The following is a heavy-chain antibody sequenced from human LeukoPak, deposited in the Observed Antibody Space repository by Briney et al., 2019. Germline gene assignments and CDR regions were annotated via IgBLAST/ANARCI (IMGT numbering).Heavy chain of an antibody. V-gene: IGHV1-18*01. D-gene: IGHD3-22*01. CDR2: ISAYNGIT. CDR3: ARVGTYFYDTNSYGAFDI. CDR1: GYKFTSYG. Sequence: ASVKVSYKASGYKFTSYGISWVRQAPGQGLEWMGWISAYNGITNYAQIVQDRVTMTTDTSTSTAQMELRSLRSDDTAVYYCARVGTYFYDTNSYGAFDIWGQGTMVTVSS. J-gene: IGHJ3*02.